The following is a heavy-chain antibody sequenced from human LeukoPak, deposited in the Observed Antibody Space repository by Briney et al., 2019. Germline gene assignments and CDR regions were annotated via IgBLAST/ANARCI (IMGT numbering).Heavy chain of an antibody. CDR2: ITFSSSYI. V-gene: IGHV3-21*01. J-gene: IGHJ4*02. CDR3: ARFQSGSYYSDY. CDR1: GFTFSSYS. D-gene: IGHD1-26*01. Sequence: PGGSLRLSCAASGFTFSSYSMNWVRQAPGKGLEWVSSITFSSSYIYYADSVKGRFTISRDNAKNSLYLRMDSLRDEDTAVYFCARFQSGSYYSDYWGQGTLVTVSS.